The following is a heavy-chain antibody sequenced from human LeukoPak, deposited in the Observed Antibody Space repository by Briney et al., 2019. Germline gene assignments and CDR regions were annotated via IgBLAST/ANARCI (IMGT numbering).Heavy chain of an antibody. V-gene: IGHV3-7*01. Sequence: GGSLRLSCAASGFTFSSYWMSWVRQAPGKGLEWVANIKQDGSEKYYVDSVKGRFTISRDNAKNSLYLQMNSLRAEDTAVYYCARAINWNYVPYYYYYYYMDVWGKGTTVTVSS. CDR1: GFTFSSYW. CDR2: IKQDGSEK. D-gene: IGHD1-7*01. J-gene: IGHJ6*03. CDR3: ARAINWNYVPYYYYYYYMDV.